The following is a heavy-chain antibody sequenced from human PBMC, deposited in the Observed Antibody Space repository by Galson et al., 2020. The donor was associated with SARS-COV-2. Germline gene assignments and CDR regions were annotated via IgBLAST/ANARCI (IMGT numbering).Heavy chain of an antibody. CDR3: ARGGEWELPYYFDY. J-gene: IGHJ4*02. Sequence: GGSLKISCAASGFTFSNYVMHWVRQAPGKGPEWVAVISSDGSNSFYADSLKGRFTISRDNSKSTLYLQMNSLRAEDTAVYYCARGGEWELPYYFDYWGQGTLVTVSS. D-gene: IGHD1-26*01. CDR1: GFTFSNYV. V-gene: IGHV3-30*04. CDR2: ISSDGSNS.